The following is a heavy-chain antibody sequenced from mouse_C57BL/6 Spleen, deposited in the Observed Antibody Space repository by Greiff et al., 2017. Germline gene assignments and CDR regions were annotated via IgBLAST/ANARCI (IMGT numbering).Heavy chain of an antibody. CDR1: GYAFTNYL. D-gene: IGHD1-3*01. V-gene: IGHV1-54*01. CDR2: INPGSGGT. CDR3: ARENYKDFDY. Sequence: QVQLQQSGAELVRPGTSVKVSCKASGYAFTNYLIEWVKQRPGQGLEWIGVINPGSGGTNYNEKFKGKATLTADKSSITAYMQLSSLTSEDSAVYFCARENYKDFDYWGQGTTLTVSS. J-gene: IGHJ2*01.